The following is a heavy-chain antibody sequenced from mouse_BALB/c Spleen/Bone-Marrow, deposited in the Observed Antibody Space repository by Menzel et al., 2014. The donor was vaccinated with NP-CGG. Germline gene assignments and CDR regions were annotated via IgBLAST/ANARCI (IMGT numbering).Heavy chain of an antibody. J-gene: IGHJ3*01. CDR3: TGSGILAKTAWFAY. Sequence: EVKLVESGPSLVKPSQTLSLTCSVTGDSITSAYWNWIRKFPGNKLEYMGYISYSDSTYYNPSLKRRISITRDTSTNQSNLQLNPVTPEDKAAYYCTGSGILAKTAWFAYWGQGTLVTVSA. V-gene: IGHV3-8*02. CDR2: ISYSDST. CDR1: GDSITSAY.